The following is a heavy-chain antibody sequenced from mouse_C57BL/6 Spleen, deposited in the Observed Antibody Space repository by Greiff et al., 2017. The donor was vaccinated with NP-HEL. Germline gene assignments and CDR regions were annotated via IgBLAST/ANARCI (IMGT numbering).Heavy chain of an antibody. V-gene: IGHV1-69*01. CDR1: GYTFTSYW. Sequence: QVQLQQPGAELVMPGASVKLSCKASGYTFTSYWMHWVKQRPGQGLEWIGEIDPSDSYTNYNQKFKVKSTLTVDKSSSTAYMQLSSLTSEDSAVYYCARGVLLRYAMDYWGQGTSV. J-gene: IGHJ4*01. CDR2: IDPSDSYT. D-gene: IGHD1-1*01. CDR3: ARGVLLRYAMDY.